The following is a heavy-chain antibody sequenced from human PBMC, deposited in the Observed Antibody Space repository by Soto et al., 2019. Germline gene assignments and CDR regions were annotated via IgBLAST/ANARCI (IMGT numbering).Heavy chain of an antibody. J-gene: IGHJ4*02. CDR1: GFTFSNYA. Sequence: GGSLRLSCAASGFTFSNYAMNWVRQAPGKGLEWVSTISGSGDNTYYADSVKGRFTISRDNSKNTLSLQMDGLRAEDTAVYYCAKPHAPGVIIPIVDYWGLGTLVTVSS. CDR2: ISGSGDNT. D-gene: IGHD3-3*01. CDR3: AKPHAPGVIIPIVDY. V-gene: IGHV3-23*01.